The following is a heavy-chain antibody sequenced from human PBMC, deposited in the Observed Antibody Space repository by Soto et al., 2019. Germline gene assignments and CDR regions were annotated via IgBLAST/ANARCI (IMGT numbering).Heavy chain of an antibody. CDR3: ARGWWGIAVAGTPPYYYYYGMDV. CDR1: GFTFSSYW. D-gene: IGHD6-19*01. V-gene: IGHV3-74*01. J-gene: IGHJ6*02. CDR2: INSDGSST. Sequence: GGSLRLSCAASGFTFSSYWMHWVRQAPGKGLVWVSRINSDGSSTSYADSVKGRFTISRDNAKNTLYLQMNSLRAEDTAVYYCARGWWGIAVAGTPPYYYYYGMDVWGQGTTVTVSS.